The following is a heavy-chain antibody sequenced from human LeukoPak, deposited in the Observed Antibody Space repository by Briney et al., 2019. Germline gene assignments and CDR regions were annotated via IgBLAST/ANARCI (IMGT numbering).Heavy chain of an antibody. D-gene: IGHD4-17*01. V-gene: IGHV3-30-3*01. CDR2: ISYDGSNK. J-gene: IGHJ3*02. CDR3: ARPHNHNDYGDYGAFDI. CDR1: GFTFTSNS. Sequence: GGSLRLSCAASGFTFTSNSMNWVRQAPGKGLEWVAVISYDGSNKYYADSVKGRFTISRDNSKNTLYLQMNSLRAEDTAVYYCARPHNHNDYGDYGAFDIWGQGTMVTVSS.